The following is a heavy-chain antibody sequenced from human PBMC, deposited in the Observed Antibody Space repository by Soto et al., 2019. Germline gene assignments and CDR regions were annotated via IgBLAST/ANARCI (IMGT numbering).Heavy chain of an antibody. CDR1: GVSISSSTYF. Sequence: QLPLQESGPGLVQPSETLSLTCTVSGVSISSSTYFWGWIRQPPGKGLEWIGSIYYSGSTYYNPSLMSRVSISVNTSKNQCSLKLSSVTAADTALYFCARHIGEYEEYWFDPWGQGTLVTVSS. J-gene: IGHJ5*02. D-gene: IGHD4-17*01. CDR2: IYYSGST. V-gene: IGHV4-39*01. CDR3: ARHIGEYEEYWFDP.